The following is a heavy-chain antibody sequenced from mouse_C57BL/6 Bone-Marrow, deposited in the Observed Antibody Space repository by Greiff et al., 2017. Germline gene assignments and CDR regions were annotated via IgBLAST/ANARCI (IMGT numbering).Heavy chain of an antibody. Sequence: EVKVVESEGGLVQPGSSMKLSCTASGFTFSDYYMAWVRQVPEKGLEWVANINYDGSSTYYLDSLKSRFIISRDNAKNILYLQMSSLKSEDTATYYCARADWHYFDYWGQGTTLTVSS. CDR3: ARADWHYFDY. J-gene: IGHJ2*01. CDR1: GFTFSDYY. V-gene: IGHV5-16*01. CDR2: INYDGSST. D-gene: IGHD4-1*01.